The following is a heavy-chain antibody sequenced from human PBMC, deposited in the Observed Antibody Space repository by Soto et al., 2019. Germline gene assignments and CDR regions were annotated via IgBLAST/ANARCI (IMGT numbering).Heavy chain of an antibody. Sequence: GGSLRLSCAASGFTFSSYAMSWVRQAPGKGLEWVSAISGSGGSTYYADSVKGRFTISRDNSKNTLYLQMNSLRAEDTAVYYCAKDTYPLYSSGWYSTFDYWGQGTLVTVSS. CDR3: AKDTYPLYSSGWYSTFDY. J-gene: IGHJ4*02. D-gene: IGHD6-19*01. CDR1: GFTFSSYA. V-gene: IGHV3-23*01. CDR2: ISGSGGST.